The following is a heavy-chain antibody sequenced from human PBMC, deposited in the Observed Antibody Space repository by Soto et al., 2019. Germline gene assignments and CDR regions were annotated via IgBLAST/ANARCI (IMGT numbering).Heavy chain of an antibody. D-gene: IGHD1-1*01. Sequence: LRPSCAASGFTFNSYAMSWVRQAPGKGLEWVSGISSSGTGTYYADSVKGRFTISRDNFKNTVFMQMNSLRAEDTAVYYCAKTTGYSAYPLDYWGQGTLVTVSS. J-gene: IGHJ4*02. V-gene: IGHV3-23*01. CDR1: GFTFNSYA. CDR2: ISSSGTGT. CDR3: AKTTGYSAYPLDY.